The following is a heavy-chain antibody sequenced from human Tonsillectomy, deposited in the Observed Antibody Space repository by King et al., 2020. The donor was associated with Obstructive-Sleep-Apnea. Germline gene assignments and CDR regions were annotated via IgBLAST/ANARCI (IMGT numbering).Heavy chain of an antibody. CDR1: GFTFSSYG. Sequence: VQLVESGGGLVQPGGSLRLSCAASGFTFSSYGMNWVRQAPGKGLEWVSYIISSSSTIYYADTVKGRFTISRDNATNSLYLQMNSLKAEDTAVYYCARTLPVRDESSGYYGVGLDYWGQGRLVTVSS. CDR3: ARTLPVRDESSGYYGVGLDY. CDR2: IISSSSTI. J-gene: IGHJ4*02. V-gene: IGHV3-48*04. D-gene: IGHD3-22*01.